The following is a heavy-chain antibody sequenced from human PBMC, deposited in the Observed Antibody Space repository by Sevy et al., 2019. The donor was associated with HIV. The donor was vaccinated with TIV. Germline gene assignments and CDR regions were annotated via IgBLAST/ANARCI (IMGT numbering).Heavy chain of an antibody. V-gene: IGHV3-23*01. Sequence: GGSLRLSCAVSGFTFSSYAMNWVRQSPGMWLEWVSGISGSGVSTYYADSVKGRFTISRDNSRNTLYLQINSLRAEDTALYYCAKDLAYDNTYLDFWGQGTLVTVSS. CDR1: GFTFSSYA. CDR2: ISGSGVST. J-gene: IGHJ4*02. CDR3: AKDLAYDNTYLDF. D-gene: IGHD3-22*01.